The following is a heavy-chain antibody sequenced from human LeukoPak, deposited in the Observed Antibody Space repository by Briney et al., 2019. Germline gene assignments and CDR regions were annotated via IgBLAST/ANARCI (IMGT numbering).Heavy chain of an antibody. D-gene: IGHD3-16*02. CDR1: GFTFSLYN. Sequence: PGGSLRLSCAASGFTFSLYNMNWVRQAPGKGLEWVSSISTSGNYIYYADSVRGRFTISRDNAKNSLYLQMNSLRVEDTAVYYCARDSSRYFFDYWGQGTLVTVSS. V-gene: IGHV3-21*01. CDR3: ARDSSRYFFDY. J-gene: IGHJ4*02. CDR2: ISTSGNYI.